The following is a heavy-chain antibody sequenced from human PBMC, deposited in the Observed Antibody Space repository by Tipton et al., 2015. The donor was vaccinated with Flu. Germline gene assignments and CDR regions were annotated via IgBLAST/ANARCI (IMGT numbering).Heavy chain of an antibody. J-gene: IGHJ4*02. D-gene: IGHD3-16*01. V-gene: IGHV1-2*02. CDR2: MNPNNGVT. CDR3: ARLGGDATVTLYH. Sequence: QVQLVQSGAEVKKPGASVKVSCKASGYPFTGKFLHWVRQAPGQGLEWMGWMNPNNGVTSLAQKFQDRVTMTRDTSISTAYMELRSLTSDDTAVYFCARLGGDATVTLYHWGQGTLVTVSA. CDR1: GYPFTGKF.